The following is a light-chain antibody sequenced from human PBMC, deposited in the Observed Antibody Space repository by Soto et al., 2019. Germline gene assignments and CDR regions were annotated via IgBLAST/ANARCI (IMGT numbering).Light chain of an antibody. CDR2: DAY. CDR3: QQRHMWPIT. CDR1: QSVSSSY. J-gene: IGKJ5*01. Sequence: EIVLTQSPGTLSLSQGERATLSCRASQSVSSSYLAWYQQKPGQAPRLLIYDAYNRATGIPPRFSGSGSGTDFTLTISSLEPEDSAVYYCQQRHMWPITFGQGTRLEIK. V-gene: IGKV3D-20*02.